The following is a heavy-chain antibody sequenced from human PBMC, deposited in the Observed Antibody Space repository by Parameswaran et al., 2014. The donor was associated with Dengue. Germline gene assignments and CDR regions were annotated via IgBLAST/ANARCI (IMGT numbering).Heavy chain of an antibody. V-gene: IGHV4-59*08. D-gene: IGHD3-3*01. CDR3: ASNDFWSGYS. J-gene: IGHJ5*02. Sequence: RWIRQPPGKGLEWIGYIYYSGSTNYNPSLKSRVTISVDTSKNQFSLKLSSVTAADTAVYYCASNDFWSGYSWGQGTLVTVSS. CDR2: IYYSGST.